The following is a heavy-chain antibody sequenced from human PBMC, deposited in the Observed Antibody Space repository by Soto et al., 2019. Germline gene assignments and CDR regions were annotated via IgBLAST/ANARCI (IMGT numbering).Heavy chain of an antibody. V-gene: IGHV1-18*04. CDR1: GYTFTSYG. J-gene: IGHJ6*02. CDR3: ARLSVDYDILTGLAGEDHYYGMDV. CDR2: ISAYNGNT. D-gene: IGHD3-9*01. Sequence: ASVKVSCKASGYTFTSYGISWVRQAPGQGLEWMGWISAYNGNTNYAQKLQGRVTMTTDTSTSTAYMELRSLRSDDTAVYYCARLSVDYDILTGLAGEDHYYGMDVWGQGTTVTVSS.